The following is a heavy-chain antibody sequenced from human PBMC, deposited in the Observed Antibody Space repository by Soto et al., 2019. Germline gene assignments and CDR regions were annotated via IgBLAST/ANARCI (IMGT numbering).Heavy chain of an antibody. CDR2: ISYDGSNK. D-gene: IGHD1-26*01. V-gene: IGHV3-30-3*01. CDR1: GFTFSSYA. CDR3: ARDGKVGATTAWFDP. J-gene: IGHJ5*02. Sequence: QVQLVESGGGVVQPGRSLRLSCAASGFTFSSYAMHWVRQAPGKGLEWVAVISYDGSNKCYADSVKGRFTISRDNSKNTLYLQMNSLRAEDTAVYYCARDGKVGATTAWFDPWGQGTLVTVSS.